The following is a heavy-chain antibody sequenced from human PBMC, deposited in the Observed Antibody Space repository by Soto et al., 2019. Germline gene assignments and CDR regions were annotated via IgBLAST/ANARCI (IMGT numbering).Heavy chain of an antibody. CDR2: MSPDGSEK. J-gene: IGHJ4*02. CDR3: ARDPFEWELLLDY. V-gene: IGHV3-7*04. D-gene: IGHD1-26*01. CDR1: GFLFTHYY. Sequence: EVQLVESGGGLVQPGGYLRLSCAAYGFLFTHYYMGWVRHAPGKGLEWVANMSPDGSEKFYVDSVKGRFTISRDNAKNSLYLHMNSLRAEDTAVYYCARDPFEWELLLDYWGQGTLVTVSS.